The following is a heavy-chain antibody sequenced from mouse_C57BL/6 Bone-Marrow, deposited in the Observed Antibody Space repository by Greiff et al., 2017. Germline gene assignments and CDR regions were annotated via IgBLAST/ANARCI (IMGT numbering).Heavy chain of an antibody. CDR3: ARDTTVVAPAWFAY. D-gene: IGHD1-1*01. CDR1: GYTFTSYW. CDR2: IDPSDSYT. J-gene: IGHJ3*01. V-gene: IGHV1-69*01. Sequence: QVQLQQPGAELVMPGASVKLSCKASGYTFTSYWMHWVKQRPGQGLEWIGEIDPSDSYTNYNQKFKGKSTLTVDKSSSTAYMQLSSPTSEDSAVYYCARDTTVVAPAWFAYWGQGTLVTVPA.